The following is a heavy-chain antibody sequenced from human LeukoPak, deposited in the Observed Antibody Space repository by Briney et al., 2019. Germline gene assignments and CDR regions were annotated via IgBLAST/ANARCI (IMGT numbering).Heavy chain of an antibody. CDR1: GFNFDDYT. D-gene: IGHD3-22*01. V-gene: IGHV3-43*01. Sequence: GGSLRLSCVASGFNFDDYTIHWVRQPPGKGLEWVSLISWDGRKTYYADSLKGRFTISRDNSKNSLFLHMSSLKSEDTALYYCAVARNYFDSSGQYYALDHWGQGTLVTVSS. CDR2: ISWDGRKT. CDR3: AVARNYFDSSGQYYALDH. J-gene: IGHJ4*02.